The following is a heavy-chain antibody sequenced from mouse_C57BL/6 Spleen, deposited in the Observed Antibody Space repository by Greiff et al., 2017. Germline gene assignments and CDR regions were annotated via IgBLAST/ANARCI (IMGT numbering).Heavy chain of an antibody. V-gene: IGHV6-3*01. CDR3: TYARYRDEWGWFAY. D-gene: IGHD6-5*01. J-gene: IGHJ3*01. CDR1: GFTFSNYW. CDR2: IRLKSDNYAT. Sequence: EVKLVESGGGLVQPGGSMKLSCVASGFTFSNYWMNWVRQSPEKGLEWVAQIRLKSDNYATHSAESVKGRFTISRDDSKSSVYLPLNHLRAEDTGIAFCTYARYRDEWGWFAYWGQGTLVTVSA.